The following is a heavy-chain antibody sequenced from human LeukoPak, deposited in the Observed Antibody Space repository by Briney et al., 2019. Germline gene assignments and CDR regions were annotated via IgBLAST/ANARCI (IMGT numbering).Heavy chain of an antibody. CDR1: GYSFTTYG. D-gene: IGHD3-22*01. J-gene: IGHJ1*01. Sequence: GASVKVSCRASGYSFTTYGINWVRQAPGQGLEWMGWISTYTGDTKYVQKLQGRVSMTSDTSTSTAHMELRSLRSDDTAVYYCARGYHFDTSGYPVSEYFQHWGQGTLVTASS. CDR3: ARGYHFDTSGYPVSEYFQH. V-gene: IGHV1-18*01. CDR2: ISTYTGDT.